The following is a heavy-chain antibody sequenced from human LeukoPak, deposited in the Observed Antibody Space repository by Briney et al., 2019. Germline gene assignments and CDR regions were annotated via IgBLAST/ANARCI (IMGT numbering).Heavy chain of an antibody. CDR2: IYNSGST. CDR1: GGSISSFH. V-gene: IGHV4-59*01. J-gene: IGHJ6*03. CDR3: ASVVTYYPEPPYCFYYYLDV. D-gene: IGHD1-14*01. Sequence: SETLSLTCTVSGGSISSFHWSWIRHPPGKGLEWIGYIYNSGSTNYNPSLKSRVTISIDTSKNQISPNLSSVTAADAAVYYCASVVTYYPEPPYCFYYYLDVWGKGTTVTISS.